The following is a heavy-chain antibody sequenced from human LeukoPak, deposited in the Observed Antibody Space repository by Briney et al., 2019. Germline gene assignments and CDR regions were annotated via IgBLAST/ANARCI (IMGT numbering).Heavy chain of an antibody. J-gene: IGHJ4*02. CDR2: IYYSGST. D-gene: IGHD5-18*01. CDR1: GGSISSSSYY. V-gene: IGHV4-39*07. Sequence: PSQTLSLTCTVSGGSISSSSYYWGWIRQPPGKGLEWIGSIYYSGSTYYNPSLKSRVTISVDTSKNQFSLKLSSVTAADTAVYYCARDTAMVQGLFDYWGQGTLVTVSS. CDR3: ARDTAMVQGLFDY.